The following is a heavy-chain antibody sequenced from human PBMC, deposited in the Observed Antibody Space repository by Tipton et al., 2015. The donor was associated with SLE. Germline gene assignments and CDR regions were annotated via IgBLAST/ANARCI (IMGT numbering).Heavy chain of an antibody. J-gene: IGHJ5*02. CDR1: GGSISSSSYY. CDR2: IYYSGST. V-gene: IGHV4-39*01. Sequence: TLSLTCTVSGGSISSSSYYWGWIRQPPGKGLEWIGSIYYSGSTYYNPSLKSRVTISVDTSKNHFSLKLSSVTAADTAVYYCARRGPRGWFDPWGQGPLVTVSS. CDR3: ARRGPRGWFDP.